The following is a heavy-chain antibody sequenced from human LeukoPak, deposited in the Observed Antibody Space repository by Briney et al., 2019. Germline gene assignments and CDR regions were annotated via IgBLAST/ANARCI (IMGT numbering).Heavy chain of an antibody. CDR2: IYHSGTP. V-gene: IGHV4-30-2*01. J-gene: IGHJ5*02. CDR1: GGSINSGDYY. Sequence: SETLSLTCTVSGGSINSGDYYWGWIRQPPGKGLEWIGYIYHSGTPYYNPSLKSRVTISMDRSKNQFSLMLTSVTAADTAVYYCARDRGAIFGVVSNWFDPWGQGTLVTVSS. CDR3: ARDRGAIFGVVSNWFDP. D-gene: IGHD3-3*01.